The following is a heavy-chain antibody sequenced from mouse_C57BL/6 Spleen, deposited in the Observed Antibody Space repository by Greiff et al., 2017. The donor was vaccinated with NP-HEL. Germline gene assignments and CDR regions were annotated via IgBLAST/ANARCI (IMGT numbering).Heavy chain of an antibody. CDR1: GYAFSSYW. CDR2: IYPGDGDT. Sequence: VQLQQSGAELVKPGASVKISCKASGYAFSSYWMNWVKQRPGQGLEWIGQIYPGDGDTNYNGKFKGKATLTADKSSSTAYMQLSSLTAEDSAVYFGARGDSWDGGDYWGQGTTLTVSS. J-gene: IGHJ2*01. V-gene: IGHV1-80*01. CDR3: ARGDSWDGGDY. D-gene: IGHD4-1*01.